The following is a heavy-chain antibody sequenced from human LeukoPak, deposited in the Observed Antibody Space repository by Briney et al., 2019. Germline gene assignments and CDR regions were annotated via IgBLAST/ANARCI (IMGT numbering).Heavy chain of an antibody. J-gene: IGHJ6*02. V-gene: IGHV1-2*02. CDR2: INPNSGGT. CDR3: AREAVVPAAILLWAGDYYYYGMDV. D-gene: IGHD2-2*02. CDR1: GYTFTGYY. Sequence: GASVKVSCKASGYTFTGYYMHWVRQAPGQGLEWMGWINPNSGGTNYAQKFQGRVTMTRDTSISTAYMELSRLRSDDTAVYYCAREAVVPAAILLWAGDYYYYGMDVWGQGTTVTVSS.